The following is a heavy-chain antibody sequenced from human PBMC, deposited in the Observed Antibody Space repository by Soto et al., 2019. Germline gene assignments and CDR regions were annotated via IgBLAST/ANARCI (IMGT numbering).Heavy chain of an antibody. V-gene: IGHV3-30-3*01. CDR2: ISYDGSNK. D-gene: IGHD6-6*01. J-gene: IGHJ3*02. Sequence: QVQLVESGGGVVQPGRSLRLSCAASGFTFSRYAMHWVRQAPGKGLEWVAVISYDGSNKYYADSVKGRFTISRDNSKNTLYMQMNSLRAEDTAVYYCARGRRIEYSSTSPIAFDIWGQGTMVTVSS. CDR3: ARGRRIEYSSTSPIAFDI. CDR1: GFTFSRYA.